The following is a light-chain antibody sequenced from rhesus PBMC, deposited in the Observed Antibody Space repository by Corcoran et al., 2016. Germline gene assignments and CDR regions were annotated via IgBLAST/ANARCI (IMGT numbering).Light chain of an antibody. CDR1: QGIRRW. CDR3: QQYSSRPFT. V-gene: IGKV1-21*01. CDR2: KVS. Sequence: DIQMTQSPSSLSASVGDTVTITCRASQGIRRWLAWYQQKPGTAPKPMIYKVSVLQSGVPSRFSGSGSGTEFTLTISSLQSEDFATYYCQQYSSRPFTFGPGTKLDI. J-gene: IGKJ3*01.